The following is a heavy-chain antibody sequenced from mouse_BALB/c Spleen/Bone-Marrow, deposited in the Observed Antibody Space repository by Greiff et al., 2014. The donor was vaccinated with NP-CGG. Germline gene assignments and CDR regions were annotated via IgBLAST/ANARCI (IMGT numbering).Heavy chain of an antibody. V-gene: IGHV1-54*01. CDR1: GYAFTNYL. CDR2: INPGSGGA. CDR3: ARFGRYYFDY. Sequence: QVQLQQSGAELVRPGTAANVSCKASGYAFTNYLIEWVKQRPGQGLEWIGVINPGSGGANYNEKFKGKATLTADKSSSTAYMQLSSLTSDDSAVYFCARFGRYYFDYWGQGTTLTVSS. J-gene: IGHJ2*01.